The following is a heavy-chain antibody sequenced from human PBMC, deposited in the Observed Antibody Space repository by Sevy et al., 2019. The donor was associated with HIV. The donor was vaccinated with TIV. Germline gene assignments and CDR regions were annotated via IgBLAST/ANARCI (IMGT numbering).Heavy chain of an antibody. Sequence: GGSLRLSCAASGFTFSRYDIHWVRQATGKGLDWVSSIGTAGDTYYPGSVKGRFTSSRENAKKSLILQMNSMRAGDTAVYYCARGTRYSGSYYLGDDAFDIWGQGTMVPVSS. CDR3: ARGTRYSGSYYLGDDAFDI. V-gene: IGHV3-13*01. D-gene: IGHD1-26*01. CDR2: IGTAGDT. J-gene: IGHJ3*02. CDR1: GFTFSRYD.